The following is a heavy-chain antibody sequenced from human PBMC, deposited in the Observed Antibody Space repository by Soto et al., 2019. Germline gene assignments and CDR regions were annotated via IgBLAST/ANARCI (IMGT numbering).Heavy chain of an antibody. Sequence: PSETLSLTCAVYGGSFSGYYWSWIRQPPGKGLEWIGEINHSGSTNYNPSLKSRVTISVDTSKNQFSLKLSSVTAADTAVYYCAGSIEYSSSSEERTFDYWGQGTLVTVSS. V-gene: IGHV4-34*01. CDR3: AGSIEYSSSSEERTFDY. CDR2: INHSGST. D-gene: IGHD6-6*01. CDR1: GGSFSGYY. J-gene: IGHJ4*02.